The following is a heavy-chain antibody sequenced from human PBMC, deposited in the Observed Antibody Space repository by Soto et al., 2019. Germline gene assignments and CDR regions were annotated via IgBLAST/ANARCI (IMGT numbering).Heavy chain of an antibody. CDR3: ATSAAGQPYYYYYYMDV. CDR2: ISSSSSTI. V-gene: IGHV3-48*01. CDR1: GFTFSSYI. D-gene: IGHD6-13*01. Sequence: GGSLRLSCAASGFTFSSYIMNWVRQAPGKGLEWVSYISSSSSTIYYADSVKGRFTISRDNAKNSLYLQMNSLRAEDTAVYYCATSAAGQPYYYYYYMDVWGKGTTVTVSS. J-gene: IGHJ6*03.